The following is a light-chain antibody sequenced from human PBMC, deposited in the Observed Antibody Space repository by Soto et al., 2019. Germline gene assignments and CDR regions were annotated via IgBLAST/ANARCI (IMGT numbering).Light chain of an antibody. Sequence: EIVLTQSPGTLSLSPGERATLSCRASQSVSSSYLAWYQQKPGQAPRLLIYGASSRATGIPDRFSGSGSGTDFTLTISSLEPEDFAVYYCQQYGDSPTFGGGTKVDIK. CDR1: QSVSSSY. J-gene: IGKJ4*01. CDR2: GAS. V-gene: IGKV3-20*01. CDR3: QQYGDSPT.